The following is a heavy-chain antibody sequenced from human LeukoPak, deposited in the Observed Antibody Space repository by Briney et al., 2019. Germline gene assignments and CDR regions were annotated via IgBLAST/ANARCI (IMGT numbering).Heavy chain of an antibody. CDR2: IYPGDSDT. CDR3: ARRDQYYFDY. V-gene: IGHV5-51*01. Sequence: GGSLEISCQGSGYRFTSYWIGWVRPLPGKGLEWMGIIYPGDSDTRYSPSFQGQVTISADKSISTAYLQWSSLKASDTAMYYCARRDQYYFDYWGQGTLVTVSS. D-gene: IGHD2-2*01. CDR1: GYRFTSYW. J-gene: IGHJ4*02.